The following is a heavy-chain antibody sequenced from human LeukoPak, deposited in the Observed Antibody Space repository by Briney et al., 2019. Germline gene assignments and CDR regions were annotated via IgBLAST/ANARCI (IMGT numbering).Heavy chain of an antibody. CDR2: ISGSGGST. J-gene: IGHJ6*03. CDR3: AKDRRWVGESPSIRSSYYMDV. V-gene: IGHV3-23*01. CDR1: GFTFSSYG. Sequence: GGSLRLSCAASGFTFSSYGMSWVRQAPGKGLEWVSAISGSGGSTYYADSVKGRFTISRDNSKNTLYLQMKSLRAEDTAVYYCAKDRRWVGESPSIRSSYYMDVWGKGTTVTISS. D-gene: IGHD3-10*01.